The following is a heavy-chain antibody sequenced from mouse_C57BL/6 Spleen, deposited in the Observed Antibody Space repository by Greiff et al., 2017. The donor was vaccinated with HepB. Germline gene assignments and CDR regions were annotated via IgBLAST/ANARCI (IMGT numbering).Heavy chain of an antibody. CDR3: ARPNYYGSSSWYFDV. D-gene: IGHD1-1*01. J-gene: IGHJ1*03. CDR1: GFTFSDYG. CDR2: ISSGSSTI. Sequence: DVQLVESGGGLVKPGGSQKLSCAASGFTFSDYGMHWVRQAPEKGLEWVAYISSGSSTIYYADTVKGRFTISRDNAKNTLFLQMTSLRSEDTAMYYCARPNYYGSSSWYFDVWGTGTTVTVSS. V-gene: IGHV5-17*01.